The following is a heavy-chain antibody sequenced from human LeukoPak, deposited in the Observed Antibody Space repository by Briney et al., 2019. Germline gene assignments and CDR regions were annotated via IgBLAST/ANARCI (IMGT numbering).Heavy chain of an antibody. Sequence: ASVKVSCKASGYTFNTYGITWVRQAPGQGLEWMGWISGYNGKTKYAQKLQDRVTMTTDASTTTAYMELRSLTSDDTAVYYCARFGSGTDFDAFDIWGQGTMVTVSS. D-gene: IGHD3-10*01. J-gene: IGHJ3*02. CDR1: GYTFNTYG. CDR2: ISGYNGKT. V-gene: IGHV1-18*01. CDR3: ARFGSGTDFDAFDI.